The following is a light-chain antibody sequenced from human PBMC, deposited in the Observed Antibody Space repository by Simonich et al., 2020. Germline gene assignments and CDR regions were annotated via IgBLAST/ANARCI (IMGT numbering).Light chain of an antibody. CDR1: QSVSSSY. Sequence: EIVLTQSPGTLSLSPVERATLSCRASQSVSSSYLAWYQQKPGQAPRLLIYGASSRATGIPDSFSGSGSGTEFTLTISSLQSEDFAVYYCQQYNNWPYTFGQGTKLEIK. J-gene: IGKJ2*01. CDR3: QQYNNWPYT. V-gene: IGKV3-20*01. CDR2: GAS.